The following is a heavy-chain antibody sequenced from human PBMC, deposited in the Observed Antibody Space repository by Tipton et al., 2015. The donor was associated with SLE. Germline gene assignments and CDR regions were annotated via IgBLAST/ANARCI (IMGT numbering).Heavy chain of an antibody. CDR1: GYSISSGHY. J-gene: IGHJ4*02. Sequence: TLSLTCAVSGYSISSGHYWGWIRQPPGKGLEWIGSISHSGNTYYNPSLKSRVSMSIDTSKNQVFLRLSSVTAADTAVYYCARHDHDDNGYYMHYFDYWGQGTLVTVSS. CDR2: ISHSGNT. D-gene: IGHD3-22*01. CDR3: ARHDHDDNGYYMHYFDY. V-gene: IGHV4-38-2*01.